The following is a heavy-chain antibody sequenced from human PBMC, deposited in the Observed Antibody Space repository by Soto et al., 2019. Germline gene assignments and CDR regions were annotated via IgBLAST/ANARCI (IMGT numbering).Heavy chain of an antibody. CDR3: ARDDGQLERRTGIDY. J-gene: IGHJ4*02. V-gene: IGHV1-18*04. D-gene: IGHD1-1*01. Sequence: ASVKVSCKASGYTFSTYGISGVRQAPGQGLEWMGWISANNGNTKYAQKLQGRVTMTTDTSTSTAYMELRSLRSDDTAVYYCARDDGQLERRTGIDYWGQGTVVTVSS. CDR2: ISANNGNT. CDR1: GYTFSTYG.